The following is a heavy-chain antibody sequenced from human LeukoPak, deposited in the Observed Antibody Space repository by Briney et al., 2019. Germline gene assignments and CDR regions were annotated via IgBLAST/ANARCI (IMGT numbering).Heavy chain of an antibody. Sequence: ASVKVSCKASGYTFTSYYMHWVRQAPGQGLEWMGIINPSGGSTSYAQKFQGRVTMTRDMSTSTDYMELSSLRSEDTAVYYCARDNSVGDTAWWYDPWGQGTLVTVSS. CDR1: GYTFTSYY. CDR3: ARDNSVGDTAWWYDP. J-gene: IGHJ5*02. CDR2: INPSGGST. D-gene: IGHD1-26*01. V-gene: IGHV1-46*01.